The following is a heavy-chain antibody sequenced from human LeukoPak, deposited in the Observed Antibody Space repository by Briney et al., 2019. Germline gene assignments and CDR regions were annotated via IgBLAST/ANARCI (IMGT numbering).Heavy chain of an antibody. CDR3: ATSVPDYGDYARFDP. J-gene: IGHJ5*02. D-gene: IGHD4-17*01. CDR1: GDSISSYY. Sequence: SETQSLTCTVSGDSISSYYWSWIRQPPGKGLEWIAYISYSGGTNYNPSLKSRVTISVDTSKNQFSLKLSSVTAADTAVYYCATSVPDYGDYARFDPWGQGTLVTVSS. V-gene: IGHV4-59*01. CDR2: ISYSGGT.